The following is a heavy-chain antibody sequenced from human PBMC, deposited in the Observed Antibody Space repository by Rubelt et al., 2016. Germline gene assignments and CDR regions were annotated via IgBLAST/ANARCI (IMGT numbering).Heavy chain of an antibody. CDR2: INPSGGST. CDR3: ARDFSGSGRPAYYFDY. D-gene: IGHD1-26*01. V-gene: IGHV1-46*03. J-gene: IGHJ4*02. CDR1: GYTFTSYY. Sequence: QVQLVQSGAEVKKPGASVKVSCKASGYTFTSYYMHWVRQAPGQGLAWMGIINPSGGSTSYAQKFQGRVTMTRDTSTSTVYMELSSLRSEDTAVYYCARDFSGSGRPAYYFDYWGQGTLVTVSS.